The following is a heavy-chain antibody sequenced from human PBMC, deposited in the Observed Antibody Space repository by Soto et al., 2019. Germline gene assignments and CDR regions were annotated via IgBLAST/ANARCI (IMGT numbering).Heavy chain of an antibody. J-gene: IGHJ6*02. D-gene: IGHD3-10*01. CDR2: INHSGST. CDR3: ARVERDYGSGSYYNVGYYYYYGMDV. Sequence: SETLSLTCAVYGGSFSGYYWSWIRQPPGKGLEWIGEINHSGSTNYNPSLKSRVNISVDTCKNQFSLKLSSVTAADTAVYYCARVERDYGSGSYYNVGYYYYYGMDVWGQGTTVTVSS. V-gene: IGHV4-34*01. CDR1: GGSFSGYY.